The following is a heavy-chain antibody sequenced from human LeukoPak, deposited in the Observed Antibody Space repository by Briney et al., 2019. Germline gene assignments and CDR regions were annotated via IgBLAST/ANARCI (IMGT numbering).Heavy chain of an antibody. Sequence: GGSLRLSCAASGFTFSSYWMHWVRQAPGKGLVWVSRINTDGSRITYADSVKGRFTISRDNAMNTVYLQMNSLRAEDTAVYYCARVLSGSWDWFDPWGQGTLVTVSS. CDR2: INTDGSRI. CDR1: GFTFSSYW. D-gene: IGHD3-22*01. V-gene: IGHV3-74*01. J-gene: IGHJ5*02. CDR3: ARVLSGSWDWFDP.